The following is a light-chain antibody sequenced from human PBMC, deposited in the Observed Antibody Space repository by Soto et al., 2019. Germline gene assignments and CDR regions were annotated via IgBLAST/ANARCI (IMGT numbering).Light chain of an antibody. CDR2: AAS. V-gene: IGKV1-39*01. CDR3: QQSYSSPWT. Sequence: DIPLTQSPSSLSASIGDRVTITCRASQSIGNFLNWYQLKPGEAPKVLIFAASSLQSGVPSRFSGSGSETDFALTISSLQPADFATYYCQQSYSSPWTFGQGAKVEIK. J-gene: IGKJ1*01. CDR1: QSIGNF.